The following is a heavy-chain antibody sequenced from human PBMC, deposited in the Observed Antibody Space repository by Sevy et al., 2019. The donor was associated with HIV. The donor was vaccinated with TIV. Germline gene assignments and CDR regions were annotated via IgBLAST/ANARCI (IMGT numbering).Heavy chain of an antibody. CDR1: GFDFPNAW. CDR2: IKSITDGGAA. V-gene: IGHV3-15*07. Sequence: GGSLRLSCTASGFDFPNAWMNWIRQVPGKGLEGVGHIKSITDGGAADYAAPVKGRFTISRHDSKNTLYLQMNSLKAEDTAVYYCSTDDLISYWGRGTLVTVSS. CDR3: STDDLISY. D-gene: IGHD3-3*02. J-gene: IGHJ4*02.